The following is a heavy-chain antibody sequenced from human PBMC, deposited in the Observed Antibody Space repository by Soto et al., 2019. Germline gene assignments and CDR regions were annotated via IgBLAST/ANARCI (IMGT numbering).Heavy chain of an antibody. Sequence: SETLSLTCTVSGGSISSYYWSWIRQPAGKGLEWIGRIYTSGSTNYNPSLKSRVTMSVDTSKNQFSLKLSSVTAADTAVYYCARDRDYYDSSGYFDYWGQGALVTVSS. D-gene: IGHD3-22*01. V-gene: IGHV4-4*07. CDR2: IYTSGST. J-gene: IGHJ4*02. CDR3: ARDRDYYDSSGYFDY. CDR1: GGSISSYY.